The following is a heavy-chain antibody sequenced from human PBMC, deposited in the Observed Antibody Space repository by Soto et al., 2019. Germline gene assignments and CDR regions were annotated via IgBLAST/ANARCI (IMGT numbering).Heavy chain of an antibody. J-gene: IGHJ4*02. D-gene: IGHD5-12*01. CDR1: GGSISSGGYS. CDR2: IYHSGSS. V-gene: IGHV4-30-2*01. CDR3: AAGGGLPRYY. Sequence: QLQLQESGSGLVKPSQTLSLTCAVSGGSISSGGYSWSWIRQPPGKGLEWIGDIYHSGSSYYNPSLKSRVTTSVNRSKNQFSVKLSSVTAADTAVYYCAAGGGLPRYYWGQGTLVTVSS.